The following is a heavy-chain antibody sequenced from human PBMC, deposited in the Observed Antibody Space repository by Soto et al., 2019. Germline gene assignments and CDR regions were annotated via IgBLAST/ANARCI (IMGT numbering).Heavy chain of an antibody. Sequence: SETLSLTCTVSGGSISSYYWSWIRQPPGKGLEWIGRIYTSGRTNYNPSRKSRVTMSVDASKNQFSLKLISVAAADTAVYYCAGDLASSGWSNWFDPWGQGSLGTVSS. CDR2: IYTSGRT. CDR1: GGSISSYY. CDR3: AGDLASSGWSNWFDP. J-gene: IGHJ5*02. D-gene: IGHD6-19*01. V-gene: IGHV4-4*07.